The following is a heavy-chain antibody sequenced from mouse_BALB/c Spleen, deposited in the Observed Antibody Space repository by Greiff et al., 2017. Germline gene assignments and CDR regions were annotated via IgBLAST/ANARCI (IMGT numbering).Heavy chain of an antibody. V-gene: IGHV5-6*01. CDR3: ARPGTTVVAYFDY. Sequence: EVQRVESGGDLVKPGGSLKLSCAASGFTFSSYGMSWVRQTPDKRLEWVATISSGGSYTYYPDSVKGRFTISRDNAKNTLYLQMSSLKSEDTAMYYCARPGTTVVAYFDYWGQGTTLTVSS. J-gene: IGHJ2*01. CDR2: ISSGGSYT. D-gene: IGHD1-1*01. CDR1: GFTFSSYG.